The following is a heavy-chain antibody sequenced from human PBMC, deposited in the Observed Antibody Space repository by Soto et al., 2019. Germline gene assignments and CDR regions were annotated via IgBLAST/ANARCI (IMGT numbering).Heavy chain of an antibody. Sequence: EVQLLESGGGLVQPGGSLRLSCAASGFTFNSYAMHWVRQAPGKGLEWVSGISGFSAGSASTYFADSVKGRFIISRDNSNNILYLQMNNLRAEDTALYYCARVPLFFGLDAFDLWGHGTLVTVSS. CDR2: ISGFSAGSAST. D-gene: IGHD3-10*01. CDR1: GFTFNSYA. V-gene: IGHV3-23*01. CDR3: ARVPLFFGLDAFDL. J-gene: IGHJ3*01.